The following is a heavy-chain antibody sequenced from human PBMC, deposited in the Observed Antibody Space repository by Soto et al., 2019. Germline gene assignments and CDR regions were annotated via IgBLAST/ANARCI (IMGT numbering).Heavy chain of an antibody. D-gene: IGHD2-2*02. J-gene: IGHJ6*02. CDR1: VFTFSRYS. CDR2: ISSSSSYI. CDR3: AGLLVPAAILSLLGHYAMDV. V-gene: IGHV3-21*01. Sequence: GGSLGLSCAASVFTFSRYSMNWVRQAPGKGLEWVSSISSSSSYIYYADSVKGRFTISRDNAKNSLYLQMNSLRAEDTAVYYWAGLLVPAAILSLLGHYAMDVWGQGTTVTVSS.